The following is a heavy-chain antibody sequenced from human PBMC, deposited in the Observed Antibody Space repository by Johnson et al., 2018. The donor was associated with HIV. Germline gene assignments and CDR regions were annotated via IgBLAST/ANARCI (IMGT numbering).Heavy chain of an antibody. CDR1: GFTVSSNY. V-gene: IGHV3-66*02. J-gene: IGHJ3*02. D-gene: IGHD5-24*01. CDR2: IYSGGST. CDR3: ARDGWGSRGWDDAFDI. Sequence: VQLVESGGGLVQPGGSLRLSCAASGFTVSSNYMSWVRQAPGKGLEWVSVIYSGGSTYYADSVKGRFTISRDNSKNTLYLQMNSLRDEDTAVYYCARDGWGSRGWDDAFDIWGQGTMVTVSS.